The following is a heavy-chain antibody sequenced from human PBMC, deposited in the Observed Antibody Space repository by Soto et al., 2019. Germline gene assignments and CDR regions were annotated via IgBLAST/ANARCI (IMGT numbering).Heavy chain of an antibody. CDR3: ARDLNIVLKGLRYYFDY. CDR1: GYTFTKYG. V-gene: IGHV1-18*01. J-gene: IGHJ4*02. Sequence: QVQLVQSGAEVKKPGASVKVSCKASGYTFTKYGFTWVRQAPGQGLEWMGWISGYNGNTNYAQKFQDRVTMTTDTSTSTAYMKMSSLRSDDTAVYYCARDLNIVLKGLRYYFDYWGQGTLVTVSS. CDR2: ISGYNGNT. D-gene: IGHD2-8*01.